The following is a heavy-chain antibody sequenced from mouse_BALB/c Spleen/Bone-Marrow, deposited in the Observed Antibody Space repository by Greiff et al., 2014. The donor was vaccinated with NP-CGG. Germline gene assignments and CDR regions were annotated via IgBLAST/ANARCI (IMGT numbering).Heavy chain of an antibody. D-gene: IGHD6-1*01. CDR1: GFTFSDYY. CDR2: ISDGGSYT. J-gene: IGHJ4*01. CDR3: ARGRGVQGYAMDY. Sequence: VQLQQSGGGLVKPGGSLKLSCAASGFTFSDYYMYWVRQTPEKRLEWVATISDGGSYTYYQDSVKGRFTISRDIAKNNLYLQMRSLKSEDTAMYYCARGRGVQGYAMDYWGQGTSVTVSS. V-gene: IGHV5-4*02.